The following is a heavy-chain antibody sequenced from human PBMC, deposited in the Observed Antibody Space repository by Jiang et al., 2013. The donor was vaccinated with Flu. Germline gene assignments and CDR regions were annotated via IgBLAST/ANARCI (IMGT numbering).Heavy chain of an antibody. CDR2: ISAYNGNT. V-gene: IGHV1-18*04. J-gene: IGHJ6*02. CDR1: GYTFTSYG. D-gene: IGHD6-19*01. CDR3: ARVGAVALSYYYYGMDV. Sequence: SGAEVKKPGASVKVSCKASGYTFTSYGISWVRQAPGQGLEWMGWISAYNGNTNYAQKLQGRVTMTTDTSTSTAYMELRSLRSDDTAVYYCARVGAVALSYYYYGMDVWGQGTTVTVSS.